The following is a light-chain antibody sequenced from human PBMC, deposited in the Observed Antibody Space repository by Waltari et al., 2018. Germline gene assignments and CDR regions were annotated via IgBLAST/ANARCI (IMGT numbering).Light chain of an antibody. CDR1: SSDVGSYNY. CDR2: EVN. J-gene: IGLJ3*02. Sequence: QSALTQPASVSGSPGQSITISCTGTSSDVGSYNYVAWYQQRPGKAPKLWIYEVNKRPLGASNRFSGSKSGNTASLTISGLQAEDEADYHCCSYAGSSTFVVFGGGTKVTVL. V-gene: IGLV2-23*02. CDR3: CSYAGSSTFVV.